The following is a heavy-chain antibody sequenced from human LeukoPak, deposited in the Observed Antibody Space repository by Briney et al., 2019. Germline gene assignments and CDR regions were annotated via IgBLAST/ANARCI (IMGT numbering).Heavy chain of an antibody. CDR1: GYTFTGYY. J-gene: IGHJ4*02. CDR2: ISAYNGNT. V-gene: IGHV1-18*04. CDR3: ARVGIAVAVFDY. D-gene: IGHD6-19*01. Sequence: ASVKVSCKASGYTFTGYYMHWVRQAPGQGLEWMGWISAYNGNTNYAQKLQGRVTMTTDTSTSTAYMELRSLRSDDTAVYYCARVGIAVAVFDYWGQGTLVTVSS.